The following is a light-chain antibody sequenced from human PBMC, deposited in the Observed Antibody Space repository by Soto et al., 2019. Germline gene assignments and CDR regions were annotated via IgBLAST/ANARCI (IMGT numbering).Light chain of an antibody. CDR1: SSNIGSNT. CDR2: SNN. V-gene: IGLV1-44*01. Sequence: QSVLTQPPSASGTPGQRVTISCSGSSSNIGSNTVNWYQQLPGTAPKLLIYSNNQPPSGVPDRFSGSKSGTSASLAISGLQSEDEADYYCPAWDDSLNGVVFGGGTKLTVL. J-gene: IGLJ2*01. CDR3: PAWDDSLNGVV.